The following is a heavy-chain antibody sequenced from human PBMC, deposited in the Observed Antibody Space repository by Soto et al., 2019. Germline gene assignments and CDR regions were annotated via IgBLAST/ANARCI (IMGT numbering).Heavy chain of an antibody. CDR2: ISYDGSNK. CDR3: VVDIVVVPAQAGPNWFDP. V-gene: IGHV3-30*03. Sequence: QVQLVESGGGVVQPGRSLRLSCAASGFTFSSYGMHWVRQAPGKGLEWVAVISYDGSNKYYADSVKGRFTISRDNSKNTLYLQMNSLRAEDTAVYYCVVDIVVVPAQAGPNWFDPWGQGTLVTVSS. CDR1: GFTFSSYG. J-gene: IGHJ5*02. D-gene: IGHD2-2*01.